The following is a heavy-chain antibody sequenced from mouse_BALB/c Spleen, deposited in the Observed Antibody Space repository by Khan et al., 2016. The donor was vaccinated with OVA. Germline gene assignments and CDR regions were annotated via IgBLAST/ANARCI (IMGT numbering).Heavy chain of an antibody. CDR3: ARRGLRWDFDY. J-gene: IGHJ2*01. V-gene: IGHV1-7*01. Sequence: QVQLKQSGAELAKPWASVKLSCKASGYTFINYWIFWVKQSPGQDLEWIGYIIPSTGYTEYNQNFKDQTTLTADTSSNTAYMQLSSLTSEDSAVFYCARRGLRWDFDYWGQGTTLTVSS. CDR1: GYTFINYW. D-gene: IGHD1-1*01. CDR2: IIPSTGYT.